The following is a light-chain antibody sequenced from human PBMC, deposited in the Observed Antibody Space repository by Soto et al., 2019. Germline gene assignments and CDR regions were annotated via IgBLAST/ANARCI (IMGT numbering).Light chain of an antibody. CDR3: QQYNSYWT. J-gene: IGKJ1*01. CDR1: KSISSW. CDR2: DAF. Sequence: DIQMTQSPSTLSASVGDRVTITCRASKSISSWLAWYQQKPGKAPKLLIYDAFSLESGVPSRFSGSGSGTEFTLTISSLQPDDFATYYCQQYNSYWTFGQGTKVEIK. V-gene: IGKV1-5*01.